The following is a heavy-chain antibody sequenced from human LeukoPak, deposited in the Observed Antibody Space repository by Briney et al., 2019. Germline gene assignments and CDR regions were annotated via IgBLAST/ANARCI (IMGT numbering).Heavy chain of an antibody. Sequence: GGSLRLSCAASGFTFSSYAMSWVRQAPGKGLEWVSAISGSGGSTYYADSVKGRFTISRDNSKNTLYLQMNSLRAEDTAVYYCATDTGYSSGWSDYWGQGTLVTVSS. CDR1: GFTFSSYA. J-gene: IGHJ4*02. CDR2: ISGSGGST. V-gene: IGHV3-23*01. CDR3: ATDTGYSSGWSDY. D-gene: IGHD6-19*01.